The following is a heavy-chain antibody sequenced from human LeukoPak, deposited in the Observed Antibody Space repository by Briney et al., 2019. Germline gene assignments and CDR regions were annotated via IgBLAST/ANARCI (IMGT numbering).Heavy chain of an antibody. CDR2: INPSGDST. Sequence: ASVKVSCKASGYTFISYYMHWVRQAPGQGLEWMGIINPSGDSTTYAQKFQGRVTMTRDTSTSTVYMELSSLRSEDTAVYYCARAEVIVGTTGFDYWGQGTLVTVSS. CDR3: ARAEVIVGTTGFDY. V-gene: IGHV1-46*01. D-gene: IGHD1-26*01. CDR1: GYTFISYY. J-gene: IGHJ4*02.